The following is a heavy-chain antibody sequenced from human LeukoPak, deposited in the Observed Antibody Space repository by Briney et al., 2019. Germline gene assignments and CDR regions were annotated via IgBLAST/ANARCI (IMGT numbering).Heavy chain of an antibody. CDR2: ISASGGST. CDR1: GFNFRSYA. CDR3: AKSHTIYYYDSSGYVLDAFDI. J-gene: IGHJ3*02. V-gene: IGHV3-23*01. D-gene: IGHD3-22*01. Sequence: SGGSLRLSCAASGFNFRSYAMSWVRQAPGKGLEWVSGISASGGSTFYADSVKGRFTISRDNSKNTLYLQMNSLRAEDTAVYYCAKSHTIYYYDSSGYVLDAFDIWGQGTMVTVSS.